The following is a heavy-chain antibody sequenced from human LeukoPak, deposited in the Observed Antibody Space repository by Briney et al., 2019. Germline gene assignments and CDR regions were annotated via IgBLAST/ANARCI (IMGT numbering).Heavy chain of an antibody. V-gene: IGHV3-23*01. CDR2: ISGSGGST. D-gene: IGHD3-3*01. CDR1: GFTFSSYA. J-gene: IGHJ4*02. Sequence: GGSLRLSCAASGFTFSSYAMSWVRQAPGKGLEWVSAISGSGGSTYYADSVKGRFTISRDNSKNTLYLQMNSLRAEDTAVYYSAKPQRPYYDFRSGYYYFDYWGQGTLVTVSS. CDR3: AKPQRPYYDFRSGYYYFDY.